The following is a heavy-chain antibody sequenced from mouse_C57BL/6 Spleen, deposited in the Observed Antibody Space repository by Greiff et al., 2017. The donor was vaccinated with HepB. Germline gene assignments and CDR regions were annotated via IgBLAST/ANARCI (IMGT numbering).Heavy chain of an antibody. CDR1: GYTFTSYW. J-gene: IGHJ1*03. CDR2: IDPNSGGT. D-gene: IGHD1-1*01. CDR3: ARSFLTTVVATNFDV. Sequence: QVQLQQPGAELVKPGASVKLSCKASGYTFTSYWMHWVKQRPGRGLEWIGRIDPNSGGTKYNEKFKSKATLTVDKPSSTAYMQLSSLTSEDSAVYYCARSFLTTVVATNFDVWGTGTTVTVSS. V-gene: IGHV1-72*01.